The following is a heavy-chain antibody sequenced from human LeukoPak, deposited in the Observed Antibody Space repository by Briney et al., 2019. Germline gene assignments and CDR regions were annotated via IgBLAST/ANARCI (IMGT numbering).Heavy chain of an antibody. D-gene: IGHD3-22*01. Sequence: SGGSLGLSCAASGFTFSSYAMSWVRQAPGKGLEWVSSISGSGNRTYYADSVKGRFTISRDNSKNTVYVEMNSLRLEDTAVYYCAREGDSSGHAGAFDMWGQGTKVTVSS. V-gene: IGHV3-23*01. J-gene: IGHJ3*02. CDR3: AREGDSSGHAGAFDM. CDR2: ISGSGNRT. CDR1: GFTFSSYA.